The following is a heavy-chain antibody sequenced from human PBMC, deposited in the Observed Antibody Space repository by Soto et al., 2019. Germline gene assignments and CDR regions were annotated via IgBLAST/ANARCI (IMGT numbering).Heavy chain of an antibody. CDR3: ARDRSLYYYGSGTYMAV. V-gene: IGHV3-53*04. CDR1: GFTVSSNY. J-gene: IGHJ6*02. D-gene: IGHD3-10*01. Sequence: EVQLVESGGGLVQPGGSLRLSCAASGFTVSSNYMSWVRQAPGKGLEWVSVIYSGGSTYYADSVKGRFTISRHNSKNTLYLQMTGLRAEDTAVYYCARDRSLYYYGSGTYMAVWGQGTTVTVSS. CDR2: IYSGGST.